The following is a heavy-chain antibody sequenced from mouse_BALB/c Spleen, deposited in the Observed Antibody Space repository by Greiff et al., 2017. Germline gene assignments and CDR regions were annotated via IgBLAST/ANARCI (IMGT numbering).Heavy chain of an antibody. J-gene: IGHJ2*01. CDR1: GYTFTDYA. CDR2: ISTYYGDA. CDR3: ARSRIYYDYDGVDY. Sequence: VQLQQSGAELVRPGVSVKISCKGSGYTFTDYAMHWVKQSHAKSLEWIGVISTYYGDASYNQKFKGKATMTVDKSSSTAYMELARLTSEDSAIYYCARSRIYYDYDGVDYWGQGTTLTVSA. V-gene: IGHV1S137*01. D-gene: IGHD2-4*01.